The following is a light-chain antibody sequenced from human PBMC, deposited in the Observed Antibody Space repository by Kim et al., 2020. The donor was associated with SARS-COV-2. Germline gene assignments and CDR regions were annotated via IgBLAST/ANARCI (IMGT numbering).Light chain of an antibody. CDR2: CAS. CDR3: QQYGSSPVT. CDR1: QSISRRF. V-gene: IGKV3-20*01. J-gene: IGKJ1*01. Sequence: APSERDPLSGRASQSISRRFFSLYWLKPGPGPRLRNYCASSRATGIPDRFSGSGSRTDFTFTISRLEPEDFAVYYCQQYGSSPVTFGQGTQVHIK.